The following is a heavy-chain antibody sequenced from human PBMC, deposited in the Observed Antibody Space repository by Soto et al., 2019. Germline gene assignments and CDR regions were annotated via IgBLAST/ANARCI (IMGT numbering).Heavy chain of an antibody. Sequence: VHLVESGGGVVQPGGSLRLSCVTSGFNFISYAMHWVRQAPGKGLEWVASVWFDGSHENYADSVKARFTISRDNSKNTIHRQRDSLRSEETAVYKCVRDWSSNAKSVNDYWGQGTLVTVSS. CDR2: VWFDGSHE. V-gene: IGHV3-33*01. CDR1: GFNFISYA. J-gene: IGHJ4*02. CDR3: VRDWSSNAKSVNDY.